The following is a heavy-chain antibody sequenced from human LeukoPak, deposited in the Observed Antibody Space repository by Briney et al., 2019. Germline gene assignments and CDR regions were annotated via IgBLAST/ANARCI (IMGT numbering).Heavy chain of an antibody. CDR2: ISSSSSTI. CDR3: ARGYCSSISCRIYYYYMDV. CDR1: GFTFSRYS. D-gene: IGHD2-2*01. J-gene: IGHJ6*03. Sequence: GGSLRLSCAASGFTFSRYSMNWVRQAPGKGLEWVSYISSSSSTIYYADSVKGRFTISRDNAKNSLYLQMNSLRAEDTAVYYCARGYCSSISCRIYYYYMDVWGKGTTVTVFS. V-gene: IGHV3-48*01.